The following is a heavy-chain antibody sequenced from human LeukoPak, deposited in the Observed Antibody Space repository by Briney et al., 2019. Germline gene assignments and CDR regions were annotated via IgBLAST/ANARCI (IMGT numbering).Heavy chain of an antibody. D-gene: IGHD3-22*01. CDR1: GGSISSYY. Sequence: SETLSLTCTVSGGSISSYYWSWLRQPPGEGLVWIGYIYYSGSTNYNPSLKSRVTISVDTSKNQFSLKLSSVTAADTAVYYCARGASSGYYDSSGSGTLDPWGQGTLVTVSS. V-gene: IGHV4-59*01. CDR2: IYYSGST. J-gene: IGHJ5*02. CDR3: ARGASSGYYDSSGSGTLDP.